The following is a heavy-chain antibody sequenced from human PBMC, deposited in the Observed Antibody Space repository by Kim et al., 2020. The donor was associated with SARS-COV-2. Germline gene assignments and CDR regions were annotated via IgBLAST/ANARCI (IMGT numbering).Heavy chain of an antibody. V-gene: IGHV4-59*08. Sequence: SETLSLTCTVSGGYISSYYWSWIRQPPGKGLEWIGYIYYSGSTNYNPSLKSRVTISVDTSKNQFSLKLSSVTAADTAVYYCARRGSWSLTFDYWGQGPLV. CDR3: ARRGSWSLTFDY. D-gene: IGHD6-13*01. CDR1: GGYISSYY. CDR2: IYYSGST. J-gene: IGHJ4*02.